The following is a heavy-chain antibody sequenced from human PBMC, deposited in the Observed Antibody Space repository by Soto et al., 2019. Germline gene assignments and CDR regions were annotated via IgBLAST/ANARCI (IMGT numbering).Heavy chain of an antibody. CDR2: INAGNGNT. CDR1: GYTFTSYA. J-gene: IGHJ6*02. V-gene: IGHV1-3*01. CDR3: ARDAHYDFWSGYYKGQYGMDV. D-gene: IGHD3-3*01. Sequence: GASVKVSCKASGYTFTSYAMHWVRQAPGQRLEWMGWINAGNGNTKYSQKFQGRVTITRDTSASTAYMELSSLRSEDTAAYYCARDAHYDFWSGYYKGQYGMDVWGQGTTVTVSS.